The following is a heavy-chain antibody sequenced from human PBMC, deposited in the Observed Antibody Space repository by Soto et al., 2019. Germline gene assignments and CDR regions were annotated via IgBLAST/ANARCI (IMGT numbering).Heavy chain of an antibody. CDR2: INPSGGST. Sequence: ASVKVSCKXSGYTFTRYYMHWVRQAPGQGLEWMGIINPSGGSTSYAQKFQGRVTMTRDTSTSTVYMELSSLRSEDTAVYYCAREPVRFYGDAETFNWGQGTLVTVSS. CDR3: AREPVRFYGDAETFN. CDR1: GYTFTRYY. J-gene: IGHJ4*02. D-gene: IGHD4-17*01. V-gene: IGHV1-46*01.